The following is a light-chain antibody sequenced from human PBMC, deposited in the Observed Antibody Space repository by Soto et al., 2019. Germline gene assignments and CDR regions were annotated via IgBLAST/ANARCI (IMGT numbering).Light chain of an antibody. CDR3: QQYYSTPPT. Sequence: DIVMTQSPDSLAVPLGERATINCKSSQSVLYSSNNKNYLTWYQQKPGQPPKLLIYWASTRESGVPGRFSGSGSGTDFTLTISSLQAEDVEVYYCQQYYSTPPTFGGGTKVEIK. CDR1: QSVLYSSNNKNY. J-gene: IGKJ4*01. V-gene: IGKV4-1*01. CDR2: WAS.